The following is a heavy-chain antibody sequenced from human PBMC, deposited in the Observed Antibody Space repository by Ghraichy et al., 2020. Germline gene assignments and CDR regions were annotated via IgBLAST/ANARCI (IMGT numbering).Heavy chain of an antibody. D-gene: IGHD6-13*01. CDR2: IIPIFGTA. Sequence: SVKVSCKTAGAHVSSSAMSWVRQSPGQVLEWMGGIIPIFGTANYAQKFQGRVTITADKSTSTAYMELSSLRSEDTAVYYCARLGQQLALYNWFDPWGQGTRVTVPS. CDR1: GAHVSSSA. V-gene: IGHV1-69*06. J-gene: IGHJ5*02. CDR3: ARLGQQLALYNWFDP.